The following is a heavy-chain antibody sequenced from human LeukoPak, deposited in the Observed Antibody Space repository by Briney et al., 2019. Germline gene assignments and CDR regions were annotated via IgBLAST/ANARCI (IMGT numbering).Heavy chain of an antibody. CDR1: GYTFTSYG. Sequence: ASVKVSCKASGYTFTSYGISWVRQAPGQGLEWMGWISAYNGNTNYAQKLQGRVTMTTDTSTSTAYMELRSLRSDDTAVYYCARADRGPSGSGSYLLATALDYWGQGTLVTVSS. CDR3: ARADRGPSGSGSYLLATALDY. J-gene: IGHJ4*02. V-gene: IGHV1-18*01. D-gene: IGHD3-10*01. CDR2: ISAYNGNT.